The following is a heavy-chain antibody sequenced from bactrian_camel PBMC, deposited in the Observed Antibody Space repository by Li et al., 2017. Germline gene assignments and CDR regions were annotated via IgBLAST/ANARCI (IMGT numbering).Heavy chain of an antibody. J-gene: IGHJ4*01. CDR2: FEYDGSE. V-gene: IGHV3S6*01. CDR1: GFTHRTHC. CDR3: AAHRSTNGGYCYGLIRPVEFSE. Sequence: VQLVESGGGSMQAGGSLRLSCVASGFTHRTHCMAFFRQGLGKEREGVAAFEYDGSEGYREFVKGRFTISKDSAAKTLYLQTNNVKSEDSATYYCAAHRSTNGGYCYGLIRPVEFSEWGQGTQVTVS. D-gene: IGHD3*01.